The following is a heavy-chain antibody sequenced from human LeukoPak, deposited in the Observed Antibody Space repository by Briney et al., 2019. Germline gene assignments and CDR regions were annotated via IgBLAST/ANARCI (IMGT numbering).Heavy chain of an antibody. Sequence: SETLSLTCTVSGGSISSYYWSWIRQPPGKGLEWIGYIYYSGSTNYNPSLKSRVTISVDTSKNQFSLKLSSVTAADTAVYYCARTSSNYMDVWGKGTTVTVSS. D-gene: IGHD2-2*01. V-gene: IGHV4-59*01. J-gene: IGHJ6*03. CDR2: IYYSGST. CDR1: GGSISSYY. CDR3: ARTSSNYMDV.